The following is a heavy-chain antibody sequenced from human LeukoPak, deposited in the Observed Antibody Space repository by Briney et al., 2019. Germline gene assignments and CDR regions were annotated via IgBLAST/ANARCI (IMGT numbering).Heavy chain of an antibody. CDR3: ARDRIGGSTIFDY. J-gene: IGHJ4*02. CDR2: TYYRSKWYY. V-gene: IGHV6-1*01. Sequence: SQTLSLTCAISGDSVSSKDAAWNWIRQSPSRGLEWLGRTYYRSKWYYDYAVSVKSRVTVNPDASKNQFSFQLNSVTPEDTAVYYCARDRIGGSTIFDYWGQGTLVTVSS. CDR1: GDSVSSKDAA. D-gene: IGHD3-16*01.